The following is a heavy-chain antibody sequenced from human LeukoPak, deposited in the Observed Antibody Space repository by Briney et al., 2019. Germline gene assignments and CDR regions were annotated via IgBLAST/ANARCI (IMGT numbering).Heavy chain of an antibody. CDR2: ISGSGGST. CDR1: GFTFSSYA. Sequence: GGSLRLSCAASGFTFSSYAMSWVRQAPGKGLEWVSAISGSGGSTYYADSVKGRFTISRDNSKNTVNVQMNSLRAEDTAVYYCAKATSPVHSRNWFDSWGQGTLVTVSS. CDR3: AKATSPVHSRNWFDS. J-gene: IGHJ5*01. V-gene: IGHV3-23*01. D-gene: IGHD6-13*01.